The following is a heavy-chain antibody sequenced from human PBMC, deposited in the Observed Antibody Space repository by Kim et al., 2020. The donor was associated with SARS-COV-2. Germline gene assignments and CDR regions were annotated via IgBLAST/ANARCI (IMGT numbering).Heavy chain of an antibody. V-gene: IGHV3-48*02. J-gene: IGHJ4*02. D-gene: IGHD5-12*01. CDR3: ARDLGSPS. CDR2: SSTK. Sequence: SSTKYDADSVKGRFTISRDNAKTSLYLQMNSLRDEDTAVYYCARDLGSPSWGQGTLVTVSS.